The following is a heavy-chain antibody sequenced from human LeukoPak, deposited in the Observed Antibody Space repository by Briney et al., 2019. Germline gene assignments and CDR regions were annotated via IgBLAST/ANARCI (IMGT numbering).Heavy chain of an antibody. V-gene: IGHV3-23*01. D-gene: IGHD6-19*01. Sequence: GGSLRLSCAASGFTFSNYAMRWVRQAPGKGLEWVSGISGSGDSTYYADSVKGRFTISRDNSKNTLYLQMNSLRAEDTAVYYCAKALFYTSGSNFDYWGQGTLVTVSS. CDR1: GFTFSNYA. CDR2: ISGSGDST. J-gene: IGHJ4*02. CDR3: AKALFYTSGSNFDY.